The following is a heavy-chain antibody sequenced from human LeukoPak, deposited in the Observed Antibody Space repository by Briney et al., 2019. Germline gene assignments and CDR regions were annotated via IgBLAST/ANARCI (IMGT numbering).Heavy chain of an antibody. Sequence: ASVKVSCKASGYTFTSYGISWVRQAPGQGLEWMGWISAYNGNTNYAQKLQGRVTMTTDTSTSAAYMELRSLRSDDTAVYYCARGVVGAAEGDDAFDIWGQGTMVTVSS. CDR1: GYTFTSYG. CDR2: ISAYNGNT. CDR3: ARGVVGAAEGDDAFDI. J-gene: IGHJ3*02. D-gene: IGHD1-26*01. V-gene: IGHV1-18*01.